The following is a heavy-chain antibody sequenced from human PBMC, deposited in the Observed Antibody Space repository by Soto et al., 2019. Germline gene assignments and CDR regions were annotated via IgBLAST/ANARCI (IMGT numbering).Heavy chain of an antibody. V-gene: IGHV4-4*02. CDR3: ARTSYYDSTGYYNLDV. CDR2: IHHSETT. CDR1: GAPITSHNC. D-gene: IGHD3-22*01. Sequence: SQTLSLTWAVSGAPITSHNCWACLRRSQGKGLEWIGEIHHSETTNYNPSLNSRVSISVDKSKNQFSLKLNSVNAADTADFYCARTSYYDSTGYYNLDVWGPGTTVTVSS. J-gene: IGHJ6*02.